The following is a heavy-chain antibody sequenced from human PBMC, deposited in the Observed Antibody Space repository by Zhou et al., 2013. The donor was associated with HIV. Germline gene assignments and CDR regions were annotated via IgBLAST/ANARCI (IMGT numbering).Heavy chain of an antibody. V-gene: IGHV1-18*01. D-gene: IGHD3-22*01. Sequence: QVQLVQSGAEVKKPGASVKVSCKASGYTFTNYGISWVRQAPGQGLEWMGWISTYNGNTNYSRKFQGRVTMTTDTSTSTAYMELRSLRSDDTAVYYCARDRGGDYYDSSGYYWFDPGAREPWSPSPQ. CDR1: GYTFTNYG. CDR3: ARDRGGDYYDSSGYYWFDP. J-gene: IGHJ5*02. CDR2: ISTYNGNT.